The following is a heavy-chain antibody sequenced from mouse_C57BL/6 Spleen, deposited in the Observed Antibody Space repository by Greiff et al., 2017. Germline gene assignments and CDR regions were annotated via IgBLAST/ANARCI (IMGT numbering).Heavy chain of an antibody. J-gene: IGHJ2*01. CDR2: IYPGSGNT. V-gene: IGHV1-76*01. CDR1: GYTFTDYY. CDR3: ARSPPYY. Sequence: QVTLKESGAELVRPGASVKLSCKASGYTFTDYYINWVKQRPGQGLEWIARIYPGSGNTYYNEKFKGKATLTAEKSSSTAYMQLSSLTSEDSAVYFCARSPPYYWGQGTTLTVSS.